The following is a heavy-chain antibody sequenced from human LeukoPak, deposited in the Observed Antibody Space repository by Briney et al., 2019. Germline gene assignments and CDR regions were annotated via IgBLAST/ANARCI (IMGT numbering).Heavy chain of an antibody. Sequence: GGSLRLSCAASGYTFSHYSVNWVRQAPGKGLEWVSSISSTSDYIYYADSVKGRFTISRDNTKSSLYLQMNSLRAEDTAVYYCVSGNDPDSTWENYRLDAFDIWGQRTTVIVSS. D-gene: IGHD3-16*02. CDR2: ISSTSDYI. CDR1: GYTFSHYS. J-gene: IGHJ3*02. V-gene: IGHV3-21*01. CDR3: VSGNDPDSTWENYRLDAFDI.